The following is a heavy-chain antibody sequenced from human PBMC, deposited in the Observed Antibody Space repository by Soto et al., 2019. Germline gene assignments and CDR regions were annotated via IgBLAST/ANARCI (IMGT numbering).Heavy chain of an antibody. CDR2: IYYSGST. CDR1: GGSVSSGGYY. Sequence: SSETLSLTCTVSGGSVSSGGYYCTWIRQPPGKGLEWIGYIYYSGSTNYNPSLKSRVTISLDTSKNQFSLKLTSVTAADTAVYYCARIPVDTYMINWFDPWGQGTLVTVSS. V-gene: IGHV4-61*08. J-gene: IGHJ5*02. D-gene: IGHD5-18*01. CDR3: ARIPVDTYMINWFDP.